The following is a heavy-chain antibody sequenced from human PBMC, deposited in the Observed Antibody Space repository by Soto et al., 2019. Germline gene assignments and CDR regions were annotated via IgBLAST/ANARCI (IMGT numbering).Heavy chain of an antibody. J-gene: IGHJ4*02. D-gene: IGHD3-16*02. CDR1: GGTFSCYT. V-gene: IGHV1-69*04. CDR2: IIPILGIA. Sequence: SVKVSCKASGGTFSCYTICWVRQAPGQGLEWMGRIIPILGIANYAQKFQGRVTITADKSTSTAYMELSSLRSEDTAVYYCARDQANYDYIWGSYPSPYDYWGQGTLVTVSS. CDR3: ARDQANYDYIWGSYPSPYDY.